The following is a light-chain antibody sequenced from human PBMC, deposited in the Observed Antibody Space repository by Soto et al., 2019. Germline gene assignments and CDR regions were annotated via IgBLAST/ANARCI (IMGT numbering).Light chain of an antibody. CDR1: QSVSSN. J-gene: IGKJ1*01. V-gene: IGKV3D-15*01. CDR3: QQYNDWPRT. CDR2: GAS. Sequence: EIVMTQSPATLSVSPGERATLSCRASQSVSSNFAWYQQKPGQAPRLLMYGASTRATGIPARFSGSGSGTEFTLTISSLQSEDFAVYYCQQYNDWPRTFGQGTKVERK.